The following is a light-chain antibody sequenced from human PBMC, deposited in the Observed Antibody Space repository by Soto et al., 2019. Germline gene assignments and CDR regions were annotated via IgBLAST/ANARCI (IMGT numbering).Light chain of an antibody. CDR3: SSYTSSSTYV. J-gene: IGLJ1*01. CDR1: SSDVGGYNY. CDR2: EVS. V-gene: IGLV2-14*01. Sequence: QSVLTQPASVSGSPGQSITISCTGTSSDVGGYNYVSWYQQHPGKAPKLMIYEVSNRPSGVSNRFSGSKCGNTASLTISGVQAEDEADYYCSSYTSSSTYVFGTGTKVTVL.